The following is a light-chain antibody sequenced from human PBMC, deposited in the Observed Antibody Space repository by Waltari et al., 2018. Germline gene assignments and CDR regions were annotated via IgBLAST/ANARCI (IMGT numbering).Light chain of an antibody. J-gene: IGKJ2*01. V-gene: IGKV1-33*01. Sequence: DIQMTQSPSSLSASVGDRVTITCQASQDISDFLNWDHQRPGKAPNVGIYDASNLETGVPARVSGSGSGKDVTFTISNLQPADIGTYYCQQYDALPYTFGQGTKLEI. CDR3: QQYDALPYT. CDR2: DAS. CDR1: QDISDF.